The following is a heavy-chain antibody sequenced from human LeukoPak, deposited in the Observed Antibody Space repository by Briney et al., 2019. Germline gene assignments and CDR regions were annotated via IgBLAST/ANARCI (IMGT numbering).Heavy chain of an antibody. Sequence: GGSLRLSCAASGFTFSSYWMSWVRQAQGRGLEWVANIKQDGSEKYYVDSVKGRFTISRDNAKNSLYLQMNSLRAEDTAVYYCARAVAGRSPNKYWGQGTLVTVSS. V-gene: IGHV3-7*01. CDR3: ARAVAGRSPNKY. J-gene: IGHJ4*02. CDR1: GFTFSSYW. CDR2: IKQDGSEK. D-gene: IGHD6-19*01.